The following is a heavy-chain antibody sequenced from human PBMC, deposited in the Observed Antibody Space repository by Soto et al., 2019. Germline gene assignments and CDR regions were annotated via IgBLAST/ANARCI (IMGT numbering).Heavy chain of an antibody. J-gene: IGHJ4*01. V-gene: IGHV4-31*03. D-gene: IGHD4-17*01. CDR1: GGSISSGGYY. Sequence: QVQLQESGPGLVQPSQTLSLTCTVSGGSISSGGYYWSWIRQHPGTGLEWIGHISYRGRTYYNTPHTCRVRLTVDTSRNQFSLIVNSVTAADAAVYYCARAVLHWGQGTLVTVS. CDR2: ISYRGRT. CDR3: ARAVLH.